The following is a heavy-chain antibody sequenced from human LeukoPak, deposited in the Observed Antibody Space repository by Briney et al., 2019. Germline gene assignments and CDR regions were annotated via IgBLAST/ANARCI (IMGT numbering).Heavy chain of an antibody. CDR1: GYSISSGYY. Sequence: PSETLSLTCSVSGYSISSGYYWGWIRQPPGRGLEWIGSVYYTGGTLYNPSLKSRVSMSVDASTNQFSLKLTSVTAADTAVYYCARDRTGRNTAQDDYWGQGTLVTVSS. CDR2: VYYTGGT. J-gene: IGHJ4*02. V-gene: IGHV4-38-2*02. CDR3: ARDRTGRNTAQDDY. D-gene: IGHD5-18*01.